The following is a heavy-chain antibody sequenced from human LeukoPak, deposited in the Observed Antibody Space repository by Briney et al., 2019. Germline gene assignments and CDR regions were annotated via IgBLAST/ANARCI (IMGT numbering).Heavy chain of an antibody. Sequence: SETLSLTCTVSGGSISSYYWSWIRQPPGKGLEWIGSIYYRGSAYYNPSLKSRLTISVDTSKNQFSLKLTSVTAADTAVYYCARSGVLWPNFDYWGQGTLVTVSS. V-gene: IGHV4-59*12. CDR2: IYYRGSA. CDR1: GGSISSYY. D-gene: IGHD3-10*01. CDR3: ARSGVLWPNFDY. J-gene: IGHJ4*02.